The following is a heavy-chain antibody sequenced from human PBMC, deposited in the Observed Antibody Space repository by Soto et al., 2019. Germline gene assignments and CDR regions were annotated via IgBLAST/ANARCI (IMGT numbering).Heavy chain of an antibody. J-gene: IGHJ6*02. CDR3: ARDKGISVVGFCRKDPYFGLDV. CDR2: VYHHGAN. Sequence: QLKESGPGEVSPSETLSLTCCVSGASIDDRGHHWSWLRRSPGRGLEWIGSVYHHGANYYNPSLKNRVSVSVDTSKNQFSLRLASVTAADTAVYYCARDKGISVVGFCRKDPYFGLDVWGPGTTVTVSS. V-gene: IGHV4-39*02. D-gene: IGHD6-19*01. CDR1: GASIDDRGHH.